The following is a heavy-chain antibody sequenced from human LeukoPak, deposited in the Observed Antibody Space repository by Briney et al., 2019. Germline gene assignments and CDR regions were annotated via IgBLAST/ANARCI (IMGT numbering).Heavy chain of an antibody. V-gene: IGHV4-59*01. Sequence: PSETLSLTCTVSGGSISSYYWSCFRQPPGKGLEWIGYIYYSGSTNYNPSLKSRVTISVDTSKNQFSLKLSSVTAADTAVYYCARDSSGYPYYFDYWGQGTLVTVSS. CDR1: GGSISSYY. CDR3: ARDSSGYPYYFDY. J-gene: IGHJ4*02. D-gene: IGHD3-22*01. CDR2: IYYSGST.